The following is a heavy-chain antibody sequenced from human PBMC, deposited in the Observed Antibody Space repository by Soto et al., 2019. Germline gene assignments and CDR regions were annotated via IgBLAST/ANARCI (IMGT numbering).Heavy chain of an antibody. Sequence: PGGSLGLSCAASGFTFSSYAMSWVRQAPGKGLEWVSAISGSGGSTYYADSVKGRFTISRDNSKNTLYLQMNSLRAEDTAVYYCARTYYDILTGPYYFDYWGQGTLVTVSS. D-gene: IGHD3-9*01. CDR1: GFTFSSYA. CDR3: ARTYYDILTGPYYFDY. V-gene: IGHV3-23*01. J-gene: IGHJ4*02. CDR2: ISGSGGST.